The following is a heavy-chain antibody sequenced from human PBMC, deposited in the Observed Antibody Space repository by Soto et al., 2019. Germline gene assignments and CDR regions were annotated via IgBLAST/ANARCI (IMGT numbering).Heavy chain of an antibody. CDR3: AREGRGVPARYYYGMDV. Sequence: GASVKVSCKASGGTFSSYAISWVRQAPGQGLEWMGGIIPIFGTANYAQKFQGRVTITADESTSTAYMELSSLRSEDTAVYYCAREGRGVPARYYYGMDVWGQGTTVTVSS. CDR1: GGTFSSYA. V-gene: IGHV1-69*13. CDR2: IIPIFGTA. D-gene: IGHD2-2*01. J-gene: IGHJ6*02.